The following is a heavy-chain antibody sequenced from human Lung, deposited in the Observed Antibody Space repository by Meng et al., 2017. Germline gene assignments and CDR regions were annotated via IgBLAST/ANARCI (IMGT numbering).Heavy chain of an antibody. CDR3: ARGSITMVRGVSVFDP. J-gene: IGHJ5*02. CDR2: IYHSGST. D-gene: IGHD3-10*01. CDR1: GGYISRSHW. Sequence: VQPQDPGPGLGEARGTLALTCGASGGYISRSHWWSWVRRPPGKGLEVFGEIYHSGSTNYNPSLKSRVTISVDKSKNQFSLKLSSVTAADTAVYYCARGSITMVRGVSVFDPWGQGTLVTVSS. V-gene: IGHV4-4*03.